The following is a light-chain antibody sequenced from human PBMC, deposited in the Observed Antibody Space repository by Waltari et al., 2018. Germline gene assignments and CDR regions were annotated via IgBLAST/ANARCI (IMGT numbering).Light chain of an antibody. V-gene: IGKV1-5*03. CDR1: QYISSW. J-gene: IGKJ5*01. CDR2: KAS. CDR3: QQYNTYPLT. Sequence: DIQMTLSPSTLSASVGDRVTITCRASQYISSWLAWYQQKPGKAPKLLIYKASILESGVPSRFSGSESGTEFTLTISSLQPDDFATYYCQQYNTYPLTFGQGTRLEI.